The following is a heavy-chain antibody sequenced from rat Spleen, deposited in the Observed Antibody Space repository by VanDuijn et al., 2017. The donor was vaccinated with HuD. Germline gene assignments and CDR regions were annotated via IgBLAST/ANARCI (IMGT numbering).Heavy chain of an antibody. Sequence: EVKLVESGGGLVQPGGSLKLSCAASGFNFNDYWMGWVRQAPGKGLEWIGEINKDSRTIKYSPSLKERRTISRDNAKNTLYLQMSKLGSEDTAVYYWARARGFYGYTYHFDYGGHGVMGTVSS. CDR2: INKDSRTI. D-gene: IGHD1-6*01. J-gene: IGHJ2*01. CDR3: ARARGFYGYTYHFDY. CDR1: GFNFNDYW. V-gene: IGHV4-2*01.